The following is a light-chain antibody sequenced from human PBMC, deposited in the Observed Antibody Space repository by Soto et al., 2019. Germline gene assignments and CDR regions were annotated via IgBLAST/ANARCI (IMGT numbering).Light chain of an antibody. CDR1: QRISSH. V-gene: IGKV3-11*01. CDR2: DAS. J-gene: IGKJ4*01. Sequence: EIVLTQSPVTLSLSTGERATLSCRASQRISSHLAWYQQKPGRAPRLLIYDASNRATDIPAKFSGSGSGTDFTLTISSLEPEDFAVYYCQQRNTWPFTFGEGTKVEIK. CDR3: QQRNTWPFT.